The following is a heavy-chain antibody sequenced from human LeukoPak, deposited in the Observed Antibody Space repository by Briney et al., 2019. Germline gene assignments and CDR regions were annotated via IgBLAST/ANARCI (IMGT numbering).Heavy chain of an antibody. D-gene: IGHD2-15*01. Sequence: PGRSLRLSCAASGFTFSSYGMHWVRQAPGKGLEWVAVIWYDGSNKYYADSVKGRFTISRDNSKNTLYLQMNSLRAEDTAVYYCARAHDGGGLFDYWGQGTLVTVSS. CDR3: ARAHDGGGLFDY. CDR2: IWYDGSNK. V-gene: IGHV3-33*01. J-gene: IGHJ4*02. CDR1: GFTFSSYG.